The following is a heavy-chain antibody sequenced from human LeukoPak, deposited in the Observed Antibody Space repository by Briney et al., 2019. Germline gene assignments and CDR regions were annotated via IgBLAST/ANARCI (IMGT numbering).Heavy chain of an antibody. J-gene: IGHJ4*02. D-gene: IGHD3-10*01. CDR1: GYTFTSYY. V-gene: IGHV1-46*01. Sequence: ASVKVSCKASGYTFTSYYMHWVRQAPGQGLEWMGIINPSGGSTSYAQKFQGRVTMTRDTSTSTVYMELTSLRSEDTAVYYCARDLSGSNYYASGSYADWGQGTLVTVSS. CDR2: INPSGGST. CDR3: ARDLSGSNYYASGSYAD.